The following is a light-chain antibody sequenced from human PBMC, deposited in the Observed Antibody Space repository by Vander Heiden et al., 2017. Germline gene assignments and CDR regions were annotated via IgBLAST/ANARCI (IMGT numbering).Light chain of an antibody. CDR3: QQSNSTPYT. V-gene: IGKV1-39*01. J-gene: IGKJ2*01. CDR1: QSISSY. Sequence: DIQMTQSPSSLSASVGDRVTITCRASQSISSYSHWYQQKPGKAPKLMNYAASSLQSGVPSRFSSGGSGTDFTITISSQQPEDFATYYCQQSNSTPYTFGQGTKLEIK. CDR2: AAS.